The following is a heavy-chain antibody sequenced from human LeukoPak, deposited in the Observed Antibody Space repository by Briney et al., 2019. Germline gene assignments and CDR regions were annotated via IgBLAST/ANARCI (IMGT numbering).Heavy chain of an antibody. CDR3: AREGYGGRPGFDY. Sequence: KPGGSLRLSCAASGFTFSSYNMNWVRQAPGKGLEWVSSISSGSSYIYYSDSVKGRFTISRDNSKNTLYLQMNSLRAEDTAVYYCAREGYGGRPGFDYWGQGTLVTVSS. J-gene: IGHJ4*02. CDR1: GFTFSSYN. CDR2: ISSGSSYI. D-gene: IGHD4-23*01. V-gene: IGHV3-21*01.